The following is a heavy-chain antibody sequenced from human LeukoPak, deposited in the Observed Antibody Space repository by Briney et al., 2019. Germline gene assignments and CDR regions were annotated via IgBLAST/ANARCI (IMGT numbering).Heavy chain of an antibody. V-gene: IGHV4-38-2*02. Sequence: SETLSLTCSVSGYSISIGYYWGWIRQPPGKGLEWIGSIYHSGSTYYNPSLKSRVTISVDTSKNQFSLKLSSVTAADTAVYYCARVRYSSDWSRAYFDYWGQGTLVTVSS. CDR2: IYHSGST. J-gene: IGHJ4*02. CDR3: ARVRYSSDWSRAYFDY. CDR1: GYSISIGYY. D-gene: IGHD6-19*01.